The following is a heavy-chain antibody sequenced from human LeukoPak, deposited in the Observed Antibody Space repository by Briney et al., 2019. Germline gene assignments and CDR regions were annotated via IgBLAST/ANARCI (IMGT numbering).Heavy chain of an antibody. CDR1: GGTFSSYA. D-gene: IGHD3-10*01. V-gene: IGHV1-69*05. CDR2: IIPIFGTA. Sequence: SVKVSCKASGGTFSSYAISWVRQAPGQGLEWMGGIIPIFGTANYAQKFQGRVTITRNTSISTAYMELSSLRSEDTAVYYCARGPHYYGSGSGVDVWGKGTTVTVSS. J-gene: IGHJ6*04. CDR3: ARGPHYYGSGSGVDV.